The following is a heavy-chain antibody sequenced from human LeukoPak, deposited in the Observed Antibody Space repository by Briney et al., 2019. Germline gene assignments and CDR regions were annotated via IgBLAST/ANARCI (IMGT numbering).Heavy chain of an antibody. J-gene: IGHJ4*02. D-gene: IGHD3-10*01. Sequence: ASVKVSCQVSGYTLSELSMHWVRQAPGTGLEWMGGFDPESGKTIYTQNFQGRVTKTEDTSTDTAYMELSSLRSEDTAVYYCTTEGRYGSGTYYMTFWGQGSLLTVSS. V-gene: IGHV1-24*01. CDR2: FDPESGKT. CDR1: GYTLSELS. CDR3: TTEGRYGSGTYYMTF.